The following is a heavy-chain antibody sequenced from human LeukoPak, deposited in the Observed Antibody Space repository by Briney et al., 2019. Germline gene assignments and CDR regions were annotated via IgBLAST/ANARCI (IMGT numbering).Heavy chain of an antibody. V-gene: IGHV4-59*01. CDR2: IYYSGST. Sequence: PSETLSLTCTVSGGSISSYYWSWIRQPPGKGLEWIGYIYYSGSTNYNPPLKSRVTISVDTSKNQFSLKLSSVTAADTAVYYCASYSQGVVTVWGQGTIVTVSS. J-gene: IGHJ3*01. CDR3: ASYSQGVVTV. CDR1: GGSISSYY. D-gene: IGHD4-23*01.